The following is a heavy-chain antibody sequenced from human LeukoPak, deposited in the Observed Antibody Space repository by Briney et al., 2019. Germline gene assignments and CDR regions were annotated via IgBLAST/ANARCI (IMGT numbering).Heavy chain of an antibody. J-gene: IGHJ6*04. V-gene: IGHV4-30-4*01. D-gene: IGHD3-10*01. CDR1: GVSISSGDYY. CDR2: IYYSGST. CDR3: ARDWVVLLWFGELSHGMDV. Sequence: PSETLSLTCTVSGVSISSGDYYWRWIRQPPGRGLEWIAYIYYSGSTYYNPSLKSRVTISLATSKNQFSLTLSSVTAADTAVYYCARDWVVLLWFGELSHGMDVWGKGTTVTVSS.